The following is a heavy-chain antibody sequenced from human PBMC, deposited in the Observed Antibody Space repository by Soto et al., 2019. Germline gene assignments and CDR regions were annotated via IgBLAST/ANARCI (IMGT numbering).Heavy chain of an antibody. J-gene: IGHJ3*02. CDR1: GYTSTNYG. D-gene: IGHD3-3*01. Sequence: ASVKVSCKASGYTSTNYGMHWVRQAPGQRLEWMGWINAGSGNTKYAQKFQGRITMTTDTSTSTVYMELSSLRSDDTAVYYCARAERFLECFLKDALDICGQRTMVTVSS. CDR2: INAGSGNT. CDR3: ARAERFLECFLKDALDI. V-gene: IGHV1-3*01.